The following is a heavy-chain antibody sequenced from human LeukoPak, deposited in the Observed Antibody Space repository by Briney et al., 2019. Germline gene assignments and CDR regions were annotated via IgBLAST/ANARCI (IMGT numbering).Heavy chain of an antibody. V-gene: IGHV3-23*01. J-gene: IGHJ4*02. Sequence: GGSLRLSCAVSGITLSNYGMSWVRQAPGKGLVWVAGISGSGGGTNYADSVKGRFTISRDNRKNTLYLQMNSLRAEDTAVYFCAKRGVVIRVILVGFHKEAYYFDSWGQGALVTVSS. CDR2: ISGSGGGT. D-gene: IGHD3-22*01. CDR3: AKRGVVIRVILVGFHKEAYYFDS. CDR1: GITLSNYG.